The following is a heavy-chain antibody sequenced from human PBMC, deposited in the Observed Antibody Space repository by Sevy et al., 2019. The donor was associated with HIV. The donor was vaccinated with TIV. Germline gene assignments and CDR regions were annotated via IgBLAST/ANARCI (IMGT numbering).Heavy chain of an antibody. V-gene: IGHV3-11*01. Sequence: GGSLRLSCSGSGFIFSDYYMSWIRQAPGRGLEWVSYISGSGITYYADSVEGRFTISRDNARNSLYLQMNSLRADDTAVYYCARDPLLGIACEVARGGYWGQGTLVTVSS. CDR1: GFIFSDYY. J-gene: IGHJ4*02. CDR2: ISGSGIT. D-gene: IGHD2-2*03. CDR3: ARDPLLGIACEVARGGY.